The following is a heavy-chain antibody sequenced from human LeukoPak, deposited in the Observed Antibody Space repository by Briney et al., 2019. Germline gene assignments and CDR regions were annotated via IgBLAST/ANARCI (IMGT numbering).Heavy chain of an antibody. Sequence: GGSLRLSCAASGFTFSSYAMSWVRQAPGKGLEWASAISGSGGSTYYADSVKGRFTISRDNSKNTLYLQMNSLRAEDTAVYYCAKGDYYGSGSYYYYYGMDVWGQGTTVTVSS. J-gene: IGHJ6*02. CDR1: GFTFSSYA. CDR3: AKGDYYGSGSYYYYYGMDV. V-gene: IGHV3-23*01. CDR2: ISGSGGST. D-gene: IGHD3-10*01.